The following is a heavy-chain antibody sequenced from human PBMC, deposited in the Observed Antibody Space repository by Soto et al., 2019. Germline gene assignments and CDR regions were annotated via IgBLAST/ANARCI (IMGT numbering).Heavy chain of an antibody. V-gene: IGHV3-23*01. J-gene: IGHJ4*02. D-gene: IGHD4-17*01. CDR1: GFTFSNYA. Sequence: PGGSLRLSCAASGFTFSNYAMSWVRQAPGKGLEWVSTLSGSGGSTYYADSVKGRFTISRDNSKNTLYLQMNSLRAEDTAVYYCARVAYGDYAFDSWGQGTLVTVSS. CDR3: ARVAYGDYAFDS. CDR2: LSGSGGST.